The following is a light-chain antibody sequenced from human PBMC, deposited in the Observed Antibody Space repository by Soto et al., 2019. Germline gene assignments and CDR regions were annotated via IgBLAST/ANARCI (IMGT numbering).Light chain of an antibody. CDR1: QSVSGW. CDR2: DAS. CDR3: QQYNAYST. J-gene: IGKJ1*01. Sequence: DMQMTQSPSTLSASVGDTVTVTCRASQSVSGWLAWYQQKPGKAPKLLIYDASSLESGVPSRFSGSGSGTEFTLTISSLQPDDFATYYRQQYNAYSTFGQGTKVDIK. V-gene: IGKV1-5*01.